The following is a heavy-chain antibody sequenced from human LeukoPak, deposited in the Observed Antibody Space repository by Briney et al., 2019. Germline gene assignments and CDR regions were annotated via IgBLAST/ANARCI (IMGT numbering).Heavy chain of an antibody. CDR2: ISGSGGST. J-gene: IGHJ4*02. CDR3: AKEGSYYDSSGYYYFDY. D-gene: IGHD3-22*01. V-gene: IGHV3-23*01. CDR1: GFTFSSYA. Sequence: GGSLRVSCAASGFTFSSYAMSWVRQAPGNGLEWVSAISGSGGSTYYADSVKGRFTISRDNSKNTLYLQMNSLRAEDTAVYYCAKEGSYYDSSGYYYFDYWGQGTLVTVSS.